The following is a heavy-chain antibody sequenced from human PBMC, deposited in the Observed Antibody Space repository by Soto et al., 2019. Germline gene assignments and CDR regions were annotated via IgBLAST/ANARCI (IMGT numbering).Heavy chain of an antibody. J-gene: IGHJ6*02. V-gene: IGHV4-59*01. Sequence: SETLSLTCSVSGGSISSYYWSWIRQPPGKGLEWIGYIYYSGSTNYNPSLKSRVTISVDTSKNQFSLKLSSVTAADTAVYYCARVGGYGDYRMDVWGQGTTVTVSS. CDR3: ARVGGYGDYRMDV. D-gene: IGHD5-12*01. CDR2: IYYSGST. CDR1: GGSISSYY.